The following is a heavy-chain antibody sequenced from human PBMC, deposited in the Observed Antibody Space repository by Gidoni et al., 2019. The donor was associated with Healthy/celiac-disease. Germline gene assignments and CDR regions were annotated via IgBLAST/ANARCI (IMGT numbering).Heavy chain of an antibody. V-gene: IGHV1-24*01. D-gene: IGHD6-19*01. CDR1: GYTLTELS. J-gene: IGHJ4*02. Sequence: QVQLVQSGAEVKKPGASVKVSCKVSGYTLTELSMHWVRQAPGQGLEWMGGFDPEDGETIYAQKFQGRVTMTGDTSTDTAYMELSSLRSEDTAVYYCATQGTAVASAYYFDYWGQGTLVTVSS. CDR2: FDPEDGET. CDR3: ATQGTAVASAYYFDY.